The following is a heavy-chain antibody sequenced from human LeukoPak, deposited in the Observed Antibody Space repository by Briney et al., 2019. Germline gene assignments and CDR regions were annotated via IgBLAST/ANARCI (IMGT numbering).Heavy chain of an antibody. CDR1: GYTFTGYY. J-gene: IGHJ6*02. V-gene: IGHV1-2*02. CDR3: AREEYCSSTSCYTDGGGEYYYYYGMDV. Sequence: GASVKVSCKASGYTFTGYYMHWVRQAPGQGLEWMGWINPNSGGTNYAQKFQGRVTMTRDTSISTAYMELSRLRSDDTAVYYCAREEYCSSTSCYTDGGGEYYYYYGMDVWGQGTTVTVSS. CDR2: INPNSGGT. D-gene: IGHD2-2*02.